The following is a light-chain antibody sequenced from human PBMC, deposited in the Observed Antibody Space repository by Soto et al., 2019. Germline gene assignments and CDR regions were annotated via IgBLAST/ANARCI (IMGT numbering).Light chain of an antibody. V-gene: IGKV3-20*01. Sequence: EIVMTQSPCTLSSSLGERATLSCRASQSVSNNLAWIQQKPGQTPRLLMYGASSRDTGIPDRFSGSGSGTRFTLTISRLEPEDFAAYYCQQNGGSPLTFGQGTKVEI. CDR2: GAS. CDR3: QQNGGSPLT. J-gene: IGKJ3*01. CDR1: QSVSNN.